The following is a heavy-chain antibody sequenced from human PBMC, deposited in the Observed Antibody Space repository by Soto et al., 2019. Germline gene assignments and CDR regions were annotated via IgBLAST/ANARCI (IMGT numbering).Heavy chain of an antibody. J-gene: IGHJ5*02. D-gene: IGHD3-3*01. CDR1: GFTFSSYS. CDR2: ISSSSSTI. CDR3: ARSQAAFKYYDFWSGYPNWFDP. V-gene: IGHV3-48*02. Sequence: GGSLRLSCAASGFTFSSYSMNWVRQAPGKGLEWVSYISSSSSTIYYADSVKGRFTISRDNAKNSLYLQMNSLRDEDTAVYYCARSQAAFKYYDFWSGYPNWFDPWGQGTLVTVSS.